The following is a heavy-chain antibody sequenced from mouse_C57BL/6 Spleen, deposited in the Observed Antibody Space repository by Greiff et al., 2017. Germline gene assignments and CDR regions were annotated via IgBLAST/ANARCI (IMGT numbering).Heavy chain of an antibody. Sequence: QVQLQQSGAELVRPGASVKLSCKASGYTFTDYYINWVKQRPGQGLEWIARIYPGSGNTYYNEKFKGKATLTAEKSSSTAYMQLSSLTSEDSAVYFCARENNYYGIRYFDVWGTGTTVTASS. CDR3: ARENNYYGIRYFDV. CDR2: IYPGSGNT. V-gene: IGHV1-76*01. J-gene: IGHJ1*03. CDR1: GYTFTDYY. D-gene: IGHD1-1*01.